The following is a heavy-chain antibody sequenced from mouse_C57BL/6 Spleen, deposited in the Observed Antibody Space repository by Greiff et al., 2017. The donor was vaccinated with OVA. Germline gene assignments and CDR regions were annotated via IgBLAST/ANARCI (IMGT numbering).Heavy chain of an antibody. CDR2: ISYSGST. D-gene: IGHD2-3*01. CDR3: ARGGYYEGFAY. Sequence: VQLKESGPGMVKPSQSLSLTCTVTGYSITSGYDWHWIRHFPGNKLEWMGYISYSGSTNYNPSLKSRISITHDTSKNHFFLKLNSVTTEDTATYYCARGGYYEGFAYWGQGTLVTVSA. V-gene: IGHV3-1*01. CDR1: GYSITSGYD. J-gene: IGHJ3*01.